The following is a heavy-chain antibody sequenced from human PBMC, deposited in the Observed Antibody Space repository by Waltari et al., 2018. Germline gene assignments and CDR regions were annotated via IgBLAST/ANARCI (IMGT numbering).Heavy chain of an antibody. CDR2: ISSSGSTI. J-gene: IGHJ4*02. D-gene: IGHD6-13*01. CDR3: AKKRGVRAADHYFDY. V-gene: IGHV3-48*03. CDR1: GFTFSSYE. Sequence: EVQLVESGGGLVQPGGSLRLSCAASGFTFSSYEMNWVRQAPGKGLEWVSYISSSGSTIYYADSWKGRFTSSRDNAKNSLYLQMNSLGVEDTAVYYCAKKRGVRAADHYFDYWGQGTLVTVSS.